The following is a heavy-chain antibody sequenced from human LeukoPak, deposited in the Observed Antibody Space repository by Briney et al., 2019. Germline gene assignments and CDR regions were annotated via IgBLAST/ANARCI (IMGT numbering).Heavy chain of an antibody. V-gene: IGHV3-74*01. CDR1: GFTFSSYW. Sequence: GGSLRLSCAASGFTFSSYWMNWVRQAPGEGLVWVSHINGDGRNTNYADSVKGRFTISRDNAKNTLYLQMNSLRAEDTAVHYCAREEGATDYWGQGTLVTVSS. CDR2: INGDGRNT. CDR3: AREEGATDY. J-gene: IGHJ4*02. D-gene: IGHD1-26*01.